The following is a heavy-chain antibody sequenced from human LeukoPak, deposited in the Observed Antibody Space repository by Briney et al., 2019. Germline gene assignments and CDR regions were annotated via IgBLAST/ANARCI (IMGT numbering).Heavy chain of an antibody. J-gene: IGHJ3*02. CDR1: GYTFTDYY. D-gene: IGHD3-10*01. CDR3: ARDRDPSSPYDAFDI. Sequence: GASVKVSCKASGYTFTDYYMHWVRQAPGQGLEWMGWINPSSGGTNYAQKFQGRVTVTRDTSISTAYMDLSRLRSDDTAVYYCARDRDPSSPYDAFDIWGQGTMVTVSS. CDR2: INPSSGGT. V-gene: IGHV1-2*02.